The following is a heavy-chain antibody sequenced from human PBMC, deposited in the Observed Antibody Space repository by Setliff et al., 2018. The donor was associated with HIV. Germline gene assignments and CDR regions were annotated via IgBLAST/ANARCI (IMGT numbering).Heavy chain of an antibody. CDR3: VRHNPTVVTDGYDI. CDR1: GGSTTSSTYC. J-gene: IGHJ3*02. V-gene: IGHV4-39*01. D-gene: IGHD2-21*02. CDR2: VSYTGRT. Sequence: ETLSLTCTVSGGSTTSSTYCWGWIRQPPGRGLEWIGSVSYTGRTYYNPSLKSRVTISIDTSGNQFSLNLSSVTAADTAVYYCVRHNPTVVTDGYDIWGQGTKVTVSS.